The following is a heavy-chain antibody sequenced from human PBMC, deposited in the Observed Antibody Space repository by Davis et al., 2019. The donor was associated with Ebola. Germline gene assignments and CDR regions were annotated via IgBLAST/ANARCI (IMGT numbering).Heavy chain of an antibody. CDR1: GGSISSHY. J-gene: IGHJ5*02. V-gene: IGHV4-59*08. Sequence: PSETLSLTCTVSGGSISSHYWSWIRQPPGKGLEWIGYIYYSGSTNYNPSLKSRVTISVDTSKNQFSLKLSSVTAADTAVYYCARVFYSNYGSWWFDPWGQGTLVTVSS. CDR3: ARVFYSNYGSWWFDP. CDR2: IYYSGST. D-gene: IGHD4-11*01.